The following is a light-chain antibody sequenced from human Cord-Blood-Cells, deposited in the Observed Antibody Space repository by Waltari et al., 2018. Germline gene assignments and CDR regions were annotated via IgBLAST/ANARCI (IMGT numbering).Light chain of an antibody. CDR1: SSAVGSYNL. J-gene: IGLJ2*01. CDR2: EGS. V-gene: IGLV2-23*01. CDR3: CSYAGSSGVV. Sequence: QSALTQPASVSGSPGQSITISCTATSSAVGSYNLVSWYQQPPGKAPKLMIYEGSNRPSEVSNRFSGSKAGNTASLTISGLQAEDEADYYCCSYAGSSGVVFGGGTKLTVL.